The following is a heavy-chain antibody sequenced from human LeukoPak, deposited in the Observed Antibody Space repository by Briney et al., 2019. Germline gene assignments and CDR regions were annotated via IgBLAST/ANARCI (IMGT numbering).Heavy chain of an antibody. V-gene: IGHV5-51*01. Sequence: LGESLKISCKGSGYSFTSYWIGWVRQMPGKGLEWMGIIYPGDSDTRYSPSFQGQVTISADKSISTAYLQWSSLKASDTAMYYCARPFHPYFYDSSGFDAFDIWGQGTMVTVSS. D-gene: IGHD3-22*01. CDR3: ARPFHPYFYDSSGFDAFDI. CDR2: IYPGDSDT. CDR1: GYSFTSYW. J-gene: IGHJ3*02.